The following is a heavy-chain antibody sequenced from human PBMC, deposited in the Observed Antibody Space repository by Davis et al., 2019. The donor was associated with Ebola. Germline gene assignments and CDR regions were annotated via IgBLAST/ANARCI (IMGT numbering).Heavy chain of an antibody. CDR2: INHSGST. CDR1: GGSFSGYY. J-gene: IGHJ4*02. CDR3: ARGPDCSGGSCYSGSWGYKNY. V-gene: IGHV4-34*01. D-gene: IGHD2-15*01. Sequence: MPSETLSLTCAVYGGSFSGYYWSWIRQPPGKGLEWIGEINHSGSTNYNPSLKSRVTIPVDTSKNQFTLKLSSVTAAATAVYYCARGPDCSGGSCYSGSWGYKNYWGQGTMVTVSS.